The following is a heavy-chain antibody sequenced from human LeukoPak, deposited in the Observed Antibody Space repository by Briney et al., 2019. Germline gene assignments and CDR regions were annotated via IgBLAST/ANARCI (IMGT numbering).Heavy chain of an antibody. D-gene: IGHD1-26*01. CDR2: ISGGGADT. CDR1: AFPFSTSA. J-gene: IGHJ4*02. CDR3: AKAGSYWDFDY. V-gene: IGHV3-23*01. Sequence: GGSLRLSCAASAFPFSTSATGWVRQAPGKGLEWVSTISGGGADTYYADSVKGRFTISRDNSKNTLYLQMNSLRADDTAVYYCAKAGSYWDFDYWGQGTLVTVSS.